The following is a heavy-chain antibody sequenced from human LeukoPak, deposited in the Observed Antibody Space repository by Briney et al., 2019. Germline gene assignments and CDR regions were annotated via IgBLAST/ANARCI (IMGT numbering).Heavy chain of an antibody. V-gene: IGHV3-23*01. Sequence: GGSLRLSCAASGFTFSSYAMSWVRQAPGKGLEWVSAISGSGGSTYYADSVKGRFTISRDNSKNTLYLQMNSLRAEDTAVYYCAKLWIQLWLLGDSDYWGQGTLVTVSS. D-gene: IGHD5-18*01. CDR3: AKLWIQLWLLGDSDY. J-gene: IGHJ4*02. CDR2: ISGSGGST. CDR1: GFTFSSYA.